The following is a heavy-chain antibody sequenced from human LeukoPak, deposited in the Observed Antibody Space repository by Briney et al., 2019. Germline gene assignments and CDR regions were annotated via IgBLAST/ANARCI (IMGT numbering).Heavy chain of an antibody. V-gene: IGHV1-69*04. CDR1: GGTFSSYD. Sequence: SVKVSCKASGGTFSSYDISWVRQAPGQGLEWMGRIIPIFGIANYAQKFQGRVTITADKSTSTAYMELSSLRSEDTAVYYCASITTYPEGPYWGQGTLVTVSS. D-gene: IGHD3-3*01. CDR3: ASITTYPEGPY. J-gene: IGHJ4*02. CDR2: IIPIFGIA.